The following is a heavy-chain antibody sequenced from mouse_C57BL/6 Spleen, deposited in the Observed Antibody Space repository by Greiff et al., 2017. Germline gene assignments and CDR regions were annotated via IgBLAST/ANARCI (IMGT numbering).Heavy chain of an antibody. Sequence: QVQLQQSGAELARPGASVKLSCKASGYTFTSYGISWVKQRTGQGLEWIGEIYPRSGNTYYNEKFKGKATLTADKSSSTAYMELRSLTSEDSAVYFCGGVYDYEHYYAMDYWGQGTSVTVAS. CDR3: GGVYDYEHYYAMDY. J-gene: IGHJ4*01. CDR1: GYTFTSYG. V-gene: IGHV1-81*01. D-gene: IGHD2-4*01. CDR2: IYPRSGNT.